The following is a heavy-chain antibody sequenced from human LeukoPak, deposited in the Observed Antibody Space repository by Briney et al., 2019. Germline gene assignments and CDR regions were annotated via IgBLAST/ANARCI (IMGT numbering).Heavy chain of an antibody. CDR2: MNPNSGNT. CDR1: GYTFTSYD. Sequence: ASVKVSCKASGYTFTSYDINWVRQATGQGLEWMGWMNPNSGNTGYAQKFQGRVTMTRNTSISTTYMELSRLRPEDTAVYYCARGQNRYYDFWSGYYYYYYMDVWGKGTTVTVSS. D-gene: IGHD3-3*01. CDR3: ARGQNRYYDFWSGYYYYYYMDV. V-gene: IGHV1-8*01. J-gene: IGHJ6*03.